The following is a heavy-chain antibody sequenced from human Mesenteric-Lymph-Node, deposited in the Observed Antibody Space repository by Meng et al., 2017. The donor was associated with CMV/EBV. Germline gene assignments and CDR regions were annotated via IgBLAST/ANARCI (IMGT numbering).Heavy chain of an antibody. D-gene: IGHD6-13*01. J-gene: IGHJ4*02. Sequence: SETLSLTCTVSGGSISSDNYYWGWIRRPPGRGLEWIGNIYYSGNTYYNPSLKGRVTISLDTSKNHFSLKLRSVTAADTAVYYCSRGIDPFKLGNLWAQGTLVTVSS. V-gene: IGHV4-39*02. CDR3: SRGIDPFKLGNL. CDR1: GGSISSDNYY. CDR2: IYYSGNT.